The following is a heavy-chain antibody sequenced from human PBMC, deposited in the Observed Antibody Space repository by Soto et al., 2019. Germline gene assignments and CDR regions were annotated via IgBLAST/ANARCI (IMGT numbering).Heavy chain of an antibody. Sequence: QVQLVESGGGVVQPGRSLRLSCAASGFTFSSYAIHWVRQAPGKGLEWVAVISDDGDNKYYADSVKDRFTLSRDNSKNTLYLQMNSLRAEDTAVYYCARLSHTSGGYWADFDYWGQGTLVTVSS. CDR3: ARLSHTSGGYWADFDY. CDR2: ISDDGDNK. V-gene: IGHV3-30-3*01. J-gene: IGHJ4*02. CDR1: GFTFSSYA. D-gene: IGHD6-19*01.